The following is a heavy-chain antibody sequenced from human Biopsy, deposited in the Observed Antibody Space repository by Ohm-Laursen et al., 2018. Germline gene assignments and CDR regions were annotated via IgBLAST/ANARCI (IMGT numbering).Heavy chain of an antibody. V-gene: IGHV1-8*01. D-gene: IGHD6-6*01. CDR2: MIPSSGKT. Sequence: GSSVKVSCKASGYSFSTYDVNWVRQARGQGLEWMGWMIPSSGKTGYAQRFQGRVTLTMNTSISTAYMELSGLRSEDTAVYFCARGYPRRVSIFEASIYWFDTWGQGTLVTVSS. CDR3: ARGYPRRVSIFEASIYWFDT. CDR1: GYSFSTYD. J-gene: IGHJ5*02.